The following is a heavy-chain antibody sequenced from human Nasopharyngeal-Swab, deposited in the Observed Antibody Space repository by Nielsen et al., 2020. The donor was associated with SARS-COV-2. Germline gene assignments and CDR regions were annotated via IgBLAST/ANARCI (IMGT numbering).Heavy chain of an antibody. CDR2: VIPILGIA. J-gene: IGHJ2*01. CDR1: GGTFSSYA. D-gene: IGHD5-18*01. CDR3: ARGDSYGASWYFDL. Sequence: SVKVSCKASGGTFSSYAISWVRQAPGQGLEWMGRVIPILGIANYAQKFQGRVTITADKSTSTAYMELSSLRSEDTAVYYCARGDSYGASWYFDLWGRGTLVTVSS. V-gene: IGHV1-69*04.